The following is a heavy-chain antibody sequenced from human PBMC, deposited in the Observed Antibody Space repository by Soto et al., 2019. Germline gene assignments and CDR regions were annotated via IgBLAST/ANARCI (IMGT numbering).Heavy chain of an antibody. Sequence: GGSLRLSCAASGFTFSNAWMNWVRQAPGKGLEWVGRFKSKTDGGTTDYAAPVKGRFTISRDDSKNTLYLQMNSLKTEDTAVYYCTAHGFSGLDSWGQGTLVTVSS. D-gene: IGHD1-1*01. CDR1: GFTFSNAW. J-gene: IGHJ5*01. CDR2: FKSKTDGGTT. V-gene: IGHV3-15*07. CDR3: TAHGFSGLDS.